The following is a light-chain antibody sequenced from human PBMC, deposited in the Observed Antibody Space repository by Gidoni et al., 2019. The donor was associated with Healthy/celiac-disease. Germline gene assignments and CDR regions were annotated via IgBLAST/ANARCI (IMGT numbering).Light chain of an antibody. V-gene: IGKV1-39*01. J-gene: IGKJ2*04. Sequence: DIQMTQSPSSLSASVGDRVTITCRASQSISSYLNWYQQKPGKAPKLLIYAASSLQSGVPSRFSGSGSGTDFTLTISRLQPEDFATYYCQQSYSTSCSFGQGTKLEIK. CDR3: QQSYSTSCS. CDR1: QSISSY. CDR2: AAS.